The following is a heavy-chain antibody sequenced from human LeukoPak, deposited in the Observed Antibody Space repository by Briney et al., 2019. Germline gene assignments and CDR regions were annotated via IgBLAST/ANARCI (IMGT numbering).Heavy chain of an antibody. D-gene: IGHD4-17*01. CDR1: GFTFSGSA. V-gene: IGHV3-73*01. CDR2: IRTKGKSYAT. J-gene: IGHJ5*02. CDR3: TRTTVTTADWFDP. Sequence: GGSLRLSCAASGFTFSGSAMHWVRQASGKGLEWVGRIRTKGKSYATAYAVSVKGRFIISRDDLKNTAYLQMNSLKIEDTAVYYCTRTTVTTADWFDPWGQGTLVTVSS.